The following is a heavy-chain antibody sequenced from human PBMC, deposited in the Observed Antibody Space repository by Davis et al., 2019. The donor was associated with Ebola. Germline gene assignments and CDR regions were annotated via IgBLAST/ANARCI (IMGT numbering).Heavy chain of an antibody. CDR1: GFTFSSYA. V-gene: IGHV3-30-3*01. Sequence: GESLKISCAASGFTFSSYAMHWVRQAPGKGLEWVAVISYDGSNKYYADSVKGRFTISRDNSKNTLYLQMNSLRAEDTAVYYCSARNSSGSGWYFDLWGRGTLVTVSS. CDR3: SARNSSGSGWYFDL. J-gene: IGHJ2*01. CDR2: ISYDGSNK. D-gene: IGHD6-19*01.